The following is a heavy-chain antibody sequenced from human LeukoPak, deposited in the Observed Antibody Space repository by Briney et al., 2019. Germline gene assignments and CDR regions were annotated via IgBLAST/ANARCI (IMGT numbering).Heavy chain of an antibody. D-gene: IGHD2-21*02. J-gene: IGHJ2*01. V-gene: IGHV4-31*03. CDR2: IYYSGST. CDR1: GGSISSGGYY. CDR3: ARERAGLVVTAIRYFDL. Sequence: SETLSLTCTVSGGSISSGGYYWSWIRQHPGEGLEWIGYIYYSGSTYYDPSLKSRVTISVDTSKNQFSLKLSSVTAADTAVYYCARERAGLVVTAIRYFDLWGRGTLVTVSS.